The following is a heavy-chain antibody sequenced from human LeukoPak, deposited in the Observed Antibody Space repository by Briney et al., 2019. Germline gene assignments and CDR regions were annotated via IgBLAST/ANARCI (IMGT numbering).Heavy chain of an antibody. Sequence: GGSLRLSCAASGFTFSSYGMSWVRQAPGKGLEWVSAISPSGDNTYYADSMKGRFTISRDNSRNTLYLQVNTLRAADTALYYCAKTDCTSTSCYIGRFDPWGQGTLVTVSS. CDR1: GFTFSSYG. J-gene: IGHJ5*02. CDR2: ISPSGDNT. D-gene: IGHD2-2*02. V-gene: IGHV3-23*01. CDR3: AKTDCTSTSCYIGRFDP.